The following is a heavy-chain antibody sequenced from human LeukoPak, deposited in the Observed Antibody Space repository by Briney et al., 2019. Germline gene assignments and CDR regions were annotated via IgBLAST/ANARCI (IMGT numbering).Heavy chain of an antibody. CDR1: GGSISSYY. V-gene: IGHV4-59*01. D-gene: IGHD3-3*01. CDR3: AREVVGDFWSGYYTYYFDY. J-gene: IGHJ4*02. Sequence: SETLSLTCTVSGGSISSYYWNWIRQPPGKGLEWIGYIYYSGSTNYNPSLKSRVTISVDTSKNQFSLKLSSVTAADTAVYYCAREVVGDFWSGYYTYYFDYWGQGTLVTVSS. CDR2: IYYSGST.